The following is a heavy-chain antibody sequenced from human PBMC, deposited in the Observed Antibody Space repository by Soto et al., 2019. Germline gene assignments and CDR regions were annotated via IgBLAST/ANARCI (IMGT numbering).Heavy chain of an antibody. CDR2: ISSSSSYI. CDR1: GFTFSSYS. D-gene: IGHD3-22*01. J-gene: IGHJ3*02. CDR3: ARSLGGDSSGYYYPYDAFDI. Sequence: GGSLRLSCAASGFTFSSYSMNWVRQAPGKGLEWVSSISSSSSYIYYADSVKGRFTISRDNAKNSLYLQMNSLRAEDTAVYYCARSLGGDSSGYYYPYDAFDIWGQGTMVTVS. V-gene: IGHV3-21*01.